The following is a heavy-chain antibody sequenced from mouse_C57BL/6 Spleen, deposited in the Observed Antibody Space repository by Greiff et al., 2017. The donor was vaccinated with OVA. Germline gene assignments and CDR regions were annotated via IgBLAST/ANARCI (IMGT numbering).Heavy chain of an antibody. CDR1: GYTFTDYE. J-gene: IGHJ2*01. D-gene: IGHD4-1*01. CDR2: IDPETGGT. CDR3: TSPPNWDFDY. Sequence: QVQLQQSGAELVRPGASVTLSCKASGYTFTDYEMHWVKQTPVHGLEWIGAIDPETGGTAYNQKFKGKAILTADKSSSTAYMELRSLTSEDSAVYYCTSPPNWDFDYWGQGTTLTVSS. V-gene: IGHV1-15*01.